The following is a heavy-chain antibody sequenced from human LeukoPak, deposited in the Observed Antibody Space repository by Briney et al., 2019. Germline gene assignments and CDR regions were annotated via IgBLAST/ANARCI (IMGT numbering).Heavy chain of an antibody. CDR1: GDSVSSNSAA. V-gene: IGHV6-1*01. CDR3: AGGSYYRTDAFDI. J-gene: IGHJ3*02. CDR2: TYYRSKWYN. Sequence: SQTLSLPCAISGDSVSSNSAAWHWIRQSPSRGLEWLGRTYYRSKWYNDYAVSVKSRITINPDTSKNQFSLQLNSVTPEDTAVYYCAGGSYYRTDAFDIWGQGTMVTVSS. D-gene: IGHD1-26*01.